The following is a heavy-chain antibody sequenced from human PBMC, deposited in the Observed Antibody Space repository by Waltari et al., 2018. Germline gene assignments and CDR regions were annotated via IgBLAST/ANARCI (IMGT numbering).Heavy chain of an antibody. CDR1: GGSISRPY. V-gene: IGHV4-59*11. J-gene: IGHJ3*02. CDR2: IYYSGST. CDR3: ACTDTYYYDSSGYTANDAFDI. Sequence: QVQLQESGPGLVKPSETLSLTCTVSGGSISRPYWSWLRQPPGQGLEWIGYIYYSGSTNYNPSLKSRVTISVDTSKNQFSLKLSSVTAADTAVYYCACTDTYYYDSSGYTANDAFDIWGQGTMVTVSS. D-gene: IGHD3-22*01.